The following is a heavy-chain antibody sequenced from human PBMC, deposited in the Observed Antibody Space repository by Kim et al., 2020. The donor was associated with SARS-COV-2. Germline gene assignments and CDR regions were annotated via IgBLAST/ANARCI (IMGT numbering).Heavy chain of an antibody. J-gene: IGHJ6*02. V-gene: IGHV3-33*01. D-gene: IGHD2-2*02. Sequence: GGSLRLSCAASGFTFSSYGMHWVRQAQGKGLEWVAVIWYDGSNKYYADSVKGRFTISRDNSKNTLYLQMNSLRAEDTAVYYCARDGGYCSSTSCYNYYGMDVWGQGTTVTVSS. CDR1: GFTFSSYG. CDR3: ARDGGYCSSTSCYNYYGMDV. CDR2: IWYDGSNK.